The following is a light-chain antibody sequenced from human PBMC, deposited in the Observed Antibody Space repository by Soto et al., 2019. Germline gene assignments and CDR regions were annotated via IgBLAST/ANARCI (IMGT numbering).Light chain of an antibody. CDR3: QESSNDVT. CDR2: DAF. CDR1: QSVSSY. J-gene: IGKJ4*01. V-gene: IGKV3-11*01. Sequence: EIVLTQSPATLSLSPGERATLSCRASQSVSSYVAWYQQKPGQALTLVIYDAFHRAPGVPARFSGSGSGTDFTLTISCLESEDFAVYYWQESSNDVTFGGGTKVEI.